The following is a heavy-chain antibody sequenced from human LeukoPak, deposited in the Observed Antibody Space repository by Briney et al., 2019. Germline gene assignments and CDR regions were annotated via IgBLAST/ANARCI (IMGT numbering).Heavy chain of an antibody. V-gene: IGHV1-69*13. J-gene: IGHJ6*04. CDR2: IIPIFGTA. CDR1: GGTFSSYA. D-gene: IGHD3-10*01. Sequence: SVKVSCKASGGTFSSYAISWVRQAPGQGLEWIGGIIPIFGTANYAQKFQCRVTITADESTSTAYMELSSLRSEDTAVYYCARYWFGELSLGMDVWGKGTTVTVSS. CDR3: ARYWFGELSLGMDV.